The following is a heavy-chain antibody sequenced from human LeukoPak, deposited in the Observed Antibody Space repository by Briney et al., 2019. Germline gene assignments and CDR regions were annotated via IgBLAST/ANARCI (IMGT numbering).Heavy chain of an antibody. V-gene: IGHV3-48*03. CDR1: GFTFSTYE. CDR2: VSSSGGAI. CDR3: ARGRVTGDYVRDFDY. Sequence: GGSLRLSCAASGFTFSTYEMNWVRQAPGKGLEWVSYVSSSGGAILYADSVKGRFTISRDNAKNSLYLQMNSLRAEDTAVYYCARGRVTGDYVRDFDYWGQGTLVTVSS. J-gene: IGHJ4*02. D-gene: IGHD4-17*01.